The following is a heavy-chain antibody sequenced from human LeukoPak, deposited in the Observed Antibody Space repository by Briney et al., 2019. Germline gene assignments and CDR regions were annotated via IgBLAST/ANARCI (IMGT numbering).Heavy chain of an antibody. CDR3: ARHYYDSSGLDY. CDR2: IKQDGREK. D-gene: IGHD3-22*01. CDR1: GFTSSSYW. Sequence: GGSLRLSCAASGFTSSSYWMSWVRQAPGKGLEWVANIKQDGREKYYVDSVKGRFTISRGNAKNSLYLQMNSLRAEDTAVYYCARHYYDSSGLDYWGQGTLVTVSS. V-gene: IGHV3-7*01. J-gene: IGHJ4*02.